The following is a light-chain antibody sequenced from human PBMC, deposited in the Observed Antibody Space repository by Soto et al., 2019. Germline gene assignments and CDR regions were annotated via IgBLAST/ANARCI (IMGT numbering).Light chain of an antibody. V-gene: IGKV1-5*03. CDR3: QQYNSYSLT. J-gene: IGKJ5*01. CDR2: KAS. Sequence: DIQMTQSPSTLSASVGDRVTITCRASQSISSWLAWYHQKPGKAPKLLIYKASSLQSGFPSRFSGSGSGTDFTLTISSLQPDDFATYYCQQYNSYSLTFGQGTRLEIK. CDR1: QSISSW.